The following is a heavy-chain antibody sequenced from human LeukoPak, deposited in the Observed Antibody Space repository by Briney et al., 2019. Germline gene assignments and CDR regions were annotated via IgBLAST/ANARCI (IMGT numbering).Heavy chain of an antibody. CDR1: GYSFTSYW. V-gene: IGHV5-10-1*01. D-gene: IGHD3/OR15-3a*01. CDR2: IDPSDSYT. J-gene: IGHJ6*02. Sequence: ESLKIXCKGXGYSFTSYWISWVRQMPGKGLEWMGRIDPSDSYTNYSPSFQGHVTISADKSISTAYLQWSSLKASDTAMYYCARLPMDIYYYYYGMDVWGQGTTVTVSS. CDR3: ARLPMDIYYYYYGMDV.